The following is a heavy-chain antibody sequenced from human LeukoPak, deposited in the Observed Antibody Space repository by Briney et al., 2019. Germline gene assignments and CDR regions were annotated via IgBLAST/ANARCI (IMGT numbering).Heavy chain of an antibody. CDR3: ARGRESTPDY. CDR2: ISSSSSYI. J-gene: IGHJ4*02. V-gene: IGHV3-21*01. CDR1: GFTFSSYS. Sequence: GGSLRLSCAASGFTFSSYSMNWVRQAPGKGLEWVSSISSSSSYIYYADSVKGRFTISRDNAKNSLYLQMNSLRAGDTAVYYCARGRESTPDYWGQGTLVTVSS.